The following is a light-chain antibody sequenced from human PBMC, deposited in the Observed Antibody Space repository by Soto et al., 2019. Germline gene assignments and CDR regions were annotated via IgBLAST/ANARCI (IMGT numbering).Light chain of an antibody. V-gene: IGKV3-11*01. CDR3: HQRSHWPRT. Sequence: EIVLTQSPGTLSLCPGERATLSCRASQSVGSYLAWYQQRPGQAPRLLIYDVSDRATGIPGRFSGSGSETDFTLTISSLEPEDSALYYCHQRSHWPRTFGQGTKVDIK. CDR2: DVS. J-gene: IGKJ1*01. CDR1: QSVGSY.